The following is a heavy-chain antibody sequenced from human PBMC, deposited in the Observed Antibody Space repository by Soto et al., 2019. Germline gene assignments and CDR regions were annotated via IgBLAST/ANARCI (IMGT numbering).Heavy chain of an antibody. J-gene: IGHJ5*02. CDR3: TRRYNWNDNYFDP. CDR1: GFTFSGSA. CDR2: IRSKANNYAT. Sequence: GGSLRLSCAASGFTFSGSAMHWVRQASGKGLEWVGRIRSKANNYATAYAASVKGRFTISRDDSKNTAYLQMNSLKTEDTAIYYCTRRYNWNDNYFDPWGPGALVTVSS. D-gene: IGHD1-20*01. V-gene: IGHV3-73*01.